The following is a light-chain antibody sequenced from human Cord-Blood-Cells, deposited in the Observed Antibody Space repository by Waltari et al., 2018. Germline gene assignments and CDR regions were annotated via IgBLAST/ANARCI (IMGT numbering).Light chain of an antibody. CDR2: GAS. CDR1: QSVSST. CDR3: QQYNNWLT. J-gene: IGKJ4*01. Sequence: EIVMTQSPATLSVSPGERATLSCRASQSVSSTVAWYQQNPGQAPRLLIYGASTRATGIPARFSGSGSGTEFTLTISSLQSEDFAVYYCQQYNNWLTFGGGTKVEIK. V-gene: IGKV3-15*01.